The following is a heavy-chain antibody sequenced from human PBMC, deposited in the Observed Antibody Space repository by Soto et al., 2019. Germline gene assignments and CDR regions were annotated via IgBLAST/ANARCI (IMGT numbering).Heavy chain of an antibody. V-gene: IGHV4-39*01. Sequence: SETLSLTCTVSGGSISSGPSYWGWIRQPPGQGLEWVGSIYYSGSTYYNPSLKSRVAISVDTSKNQFSLKLSSVTAADTAVYYCARRESYDILTGYYHFDYWGQGTLVTVSS. CDR3: ARRESYDILTGYYHFDY. CDR1: GGSISSGPSY. CDR2: IYYSGST. J-gene: IGHJ4*02. D-gene: IGHD3-9*01.